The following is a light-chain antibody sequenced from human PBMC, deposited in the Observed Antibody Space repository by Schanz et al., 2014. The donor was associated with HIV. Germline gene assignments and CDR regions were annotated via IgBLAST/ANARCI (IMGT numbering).Light chain of an antibody. J-gene: IGKJ2*01. CDR2: GAS. CDR1: QSVRSNF. Sequence: EIVLIQSPATLSLSPGARAILSCRASQSVRSNFLAWYQQKPGQAPRLLIYGASSRATGIPDRFSGSGSGTDFTLTISGLEPEDSAVYYCQQYGSSYTFGQGTKLEIK. CDR3: QQYGSSYT. V-gene: IGKV3-20*01.